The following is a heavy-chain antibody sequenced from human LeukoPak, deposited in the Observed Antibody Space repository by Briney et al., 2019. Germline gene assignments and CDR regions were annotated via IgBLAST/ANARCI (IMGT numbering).Heavy chain of an antibody. CDR2: ISGSGGST. J-gene: IGHJ4*02. V-gene: IGHV3-23*01. CDR1: GFTFSSYA. Sequence: GGSLRLSCAASGFTFSSYAMSWVRQAPGKGLEWISAISGSGGSTYYADSVKGRFTISRDNSKNTLYLQMKSLRAEDTAVYYCAHGGGLLFDYWGQGTLVTVSS. CDR3: AHGGGLLFDY. D-gene: IGHD2-21*02.